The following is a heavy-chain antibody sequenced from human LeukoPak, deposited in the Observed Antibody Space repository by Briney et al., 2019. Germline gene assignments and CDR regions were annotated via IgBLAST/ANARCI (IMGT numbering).Heavy chain of an antibody. D-gene: IGHD2-2*01. J-gene: IGHJ3*02. CDR2: ISAYNGNT. CDR1: GYTFTSYG. CDR3: ATPRWDGPAANDAFDI. V-gene: IGHV1-18*01. Sequence: GASVKVSCKASGYTFTSYGISWVRQAPGQGLEWMGWISAYNGNTNYAQKLQGRVTMTTDTSTSTAYMELRSLRSDDTAVYYCATPRWDGPAANDAFDIWGQGTMVTVSS.